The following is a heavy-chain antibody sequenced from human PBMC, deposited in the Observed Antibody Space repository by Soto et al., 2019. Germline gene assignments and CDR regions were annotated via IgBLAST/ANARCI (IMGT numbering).Heavy chain of an antibody. J-gene: IGHJ5*02. Sequence: PWGSLRLSCTASGFTFNNAWMNWVRQVPGRGLEWVALISHDESNKYYGDSVKGRFTISRDNSKNTLYMQMNSLRVEDTAIYYCARDGLPDDFRTGGYWFDPWGQGTLVTVSS. D-gene: IGHD3-3*01. V-gene: IGHV3-30*03. CDR2: ISHDESNK. CDR1: GFTFNNAW. CDR3: ARDGLPDDFRTGGYWFDP.